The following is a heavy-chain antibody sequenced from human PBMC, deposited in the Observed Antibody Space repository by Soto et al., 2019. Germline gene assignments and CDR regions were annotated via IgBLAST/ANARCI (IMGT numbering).Heavy chain of an antibody. CDR3: ARDLDY. J-gene: IGHJ4*02. CDR1: GASVSSGTYY. V-gene: IGHV4-61*01. CDR2: IYYSGTI. Sequence: SSETLSLTCIVSGASVSSGTYYWSWIRQPPGKGLEWIGYIYYSGTINYNPSLKSRVTVSVDTSKNQFSLRLSSVTAADTAVYYCARDLDYWGQGTLVTVSS.